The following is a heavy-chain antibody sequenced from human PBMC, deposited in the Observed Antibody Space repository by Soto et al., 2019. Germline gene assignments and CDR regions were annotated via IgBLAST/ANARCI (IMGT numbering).Heavy chain of an antibody. CDR3: ARAIFGVVIGLDP. Sequence: SETLSLTCAVSGGSISSSNWWSWVRQPPGKGLEWIGEIYHSGSTNYNPSLKSRVTISVDKSKNQFSLKLSSVTAADTAVYYCARAIFGVVIGLDPWGQGTLGTVSS. CDR1: GGSISSSNW. V-gene: IGHV4-4*02. CDR2: IYHSGST. J-gene: IGHJ5*02. D-gene: IGHD3-3*01.